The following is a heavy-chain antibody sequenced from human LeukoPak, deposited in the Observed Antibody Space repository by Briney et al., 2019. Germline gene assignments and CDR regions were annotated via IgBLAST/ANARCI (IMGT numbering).Heavy chain of an antibody. CDR1: GFTFNNYY. CDR3: AKADMRYSYGSSDY. V-gene: IGHV3-7*03. D-gene: IGHD5-18*01. J-gene: IGHJ4*02. Sequence: GGSLRLSCATSGFTFNNYYMTWVRQAPGKGLEWVAHIMEDGSEKHYVDSVKGRFTISRDNAKNSLYLQMNSLRAEDTAVYYCAKADMRYSYGSSDYWGQGTLVTVSS. CDR2: IMEDGSEK.